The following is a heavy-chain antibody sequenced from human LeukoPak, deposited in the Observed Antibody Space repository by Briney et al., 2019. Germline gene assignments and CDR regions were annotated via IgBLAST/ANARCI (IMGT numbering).Heavy chain of an antibody. V-gene: IGHV3-48*04. D-gene: IGHD3-10*01. CDR2: ISSSSSTI. CDR1: GFTFSSYS. J-gene: IGHJ3*02. Sequence: GGSLRLSCAASGFTFSSYSMNWVRQAPGKGLEWVSYISSSSSTIYYADSVKGRFTIFRDNAKNSLYLQMNSLRAEDTAVYYCARVVLLWFGELRHAFDIWGQGTMVTVSS. CDR3: ARVVLLWFGELRHAFDI.